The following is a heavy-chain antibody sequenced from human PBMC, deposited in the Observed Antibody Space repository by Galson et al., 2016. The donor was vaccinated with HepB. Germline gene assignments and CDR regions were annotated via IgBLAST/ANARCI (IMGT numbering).Heavy chain of an antibody. CDR2: DSMDGRRK. Sequence: SLRLSCAASGFTFSGYGMHWVRQAPGKGLEWVAADSMDGRRKFYADSVKGRFTISRDNSNNMLFLQMSRLTEDDTAVYYCARRHKYCPPLGCSVDYWGQGTLVSVSS. V-gene: IGHV3-30*03. D-gene: IGHD2/OR15-2a*01. CDR1: GFTFSGYG. J-gene: IGHJ4*02. CDR3: ARRHKYCPPLGCSVDY.